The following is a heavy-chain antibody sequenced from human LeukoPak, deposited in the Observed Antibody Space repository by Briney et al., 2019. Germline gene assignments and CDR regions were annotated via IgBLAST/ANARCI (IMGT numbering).Heavy chain of an antibody. Sequence: PGGPLRLSCAASRFTFSNYGMHWVRQAPGKGLEWVAIISYDGSNKYYADSVKGRFTISRDNSKNTLYLQMNSLRVEDSAVYYCAKTGNYNWNGFDYWGQGTLVTVSS. D-gene: IGHD1-20*01. CDR2: ISYDGSNK. V-gene: IGHV3-30*18. CDR3: AKTGNYNWNGFDY. J-gene: IGHJ4*02. CDR1: RFTFSNYG.